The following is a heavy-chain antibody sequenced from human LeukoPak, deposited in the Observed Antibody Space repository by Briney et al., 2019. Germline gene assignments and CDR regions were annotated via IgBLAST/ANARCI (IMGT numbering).Heavy chain of an antibody. J-gene: IGHJ4*02. CDR1: GFTFSSYA. CDR2: ISGSGGST. Sequence: GGSLRLSCAASGFTFSSYAMSWVRQAPGKGLEWVSAISGSGGSTYYADSVKGRFTISRDNSKNTLSLQMNSLRAEDTAVYYCAKEPPMTTVVTPGYFDYWGQGTLVTVSS. CDR3: AKEPPMTTVVTPGYFDY. V-gene: IGHV3-23*01. D-gene: IGHD4-23*01.